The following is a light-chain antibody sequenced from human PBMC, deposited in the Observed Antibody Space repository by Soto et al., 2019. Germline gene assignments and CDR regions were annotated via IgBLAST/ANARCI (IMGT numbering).Light chain of an antibody. J-gene: IGLJ3*02. CDR1: SSDVGGYNY. CDR2: DVS. V-gene: IGLV2-14*01. Sequence: QSALTQPASVSGSPGQSIAISCTGTSSDVGGYNYVSWYQQHPGKAPKLMIYDVSNRPSGVSNRFSGSKSGNTASLTISGLQAEDEADYYCSSYTCSNTWVFGGGTKVTVL. CDR3: SSYTCSNTWV.